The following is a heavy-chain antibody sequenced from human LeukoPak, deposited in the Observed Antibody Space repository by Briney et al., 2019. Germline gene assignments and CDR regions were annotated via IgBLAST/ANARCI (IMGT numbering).Heavy chain of an antibody. CDR2: MNPNSGNT. D-gene: IGHD6-13*01. CDR3: ARGPRWDSSPRYMDV. J-gene: IGHJ6*03. CDR1: GYTFTSYD. V-gene: IGHV1-8*01. Sequence: ASVKVSCKASGYTFTSYDVNWVRQATGQGLEWMGWMNPNSGNTGYAQKFQGRVTMTRNTSISTAYMELSSLRSEDTAVYYCARGPRWDSSPRYMDVWGKGTTVTVSS.